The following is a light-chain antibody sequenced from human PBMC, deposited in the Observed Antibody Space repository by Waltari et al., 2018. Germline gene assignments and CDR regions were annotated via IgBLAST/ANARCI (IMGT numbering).Light chain of an antibody. Sequence: DIQVTQSPSTLSASVGDRVTITCRASQSIVVWLAWYQQKPWKAPRLLIYKASYLESGVPSRFSGSGSGTEFTLTISSLQADDFATYYCLQYNSYPWTFGQGTKVEIK. V-gene: IGKV1-5*03. CDR1: QSIVVW. CDR2: KAS. CDR3: LQYNSYPWT. J-gene: IGKJ1*01.